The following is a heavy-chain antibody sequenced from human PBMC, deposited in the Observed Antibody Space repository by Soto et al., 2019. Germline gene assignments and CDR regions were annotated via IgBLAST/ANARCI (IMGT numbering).Heavy chain of an antibody. Sequence: SETLSLTXSVSGGSVDSVNHYWSWIRQPPGKGLEWIGYIYNGGHTFYNPSLKSRVKILVDKSRNQFSLRLSSVTAADTAVYFCATSEYSSLSINWFDPWGQGALVTVSS. V-gene: IGHV4-30-4*01. D-gene: IGHD6-6*01. J-gene: IGHJ5*02. CDR3: ATSEYSSLSINWFDP. CDR2: IYNGGHT. CDR1: GGSVDSVNHY.